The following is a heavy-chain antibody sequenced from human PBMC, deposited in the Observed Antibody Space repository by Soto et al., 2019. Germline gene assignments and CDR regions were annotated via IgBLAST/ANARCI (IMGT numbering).Heavy chain of an antibody. Sequence: EVQLVESGGGLVKPGGSLRLSCGASGFTFNTCSMNWVRLAPGKGLEWVSSISSRSGWIYYAVSVKGRFTISRDNAKNSLYLQMSSLRAEDTAVYYCAKGSGDFLRSEGFDVWGQGTTVTVSS. CDR1: GFTFNTCS. CDR3: AKGSGDFLRSEGFDV. D-gene: IGHD4-17*01. V-gene: IGHV3-21*01. J-gene: IGHJ3*01. CDR2: ISSRSGWI.